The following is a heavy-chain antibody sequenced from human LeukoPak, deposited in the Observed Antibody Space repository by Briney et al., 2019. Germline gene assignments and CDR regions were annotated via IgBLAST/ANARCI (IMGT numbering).Heavy chain of an antibody. Sequence: ASVKVSCKASGYTFTGYYMHWVRQAPGQGLEWMGWINPNSGGTNYAQMFQGWVTMTRDTSISTAYMELSRLRSDDTAVYYCARGNWNDRKFDYWGQGTLVTVSS. CDR3: ARGNWNDRKFDY. CDR2: INPNSGGT. J-gene: IGHJ4*02. D-gene: IGHD1-1*01. V-gene: IGHV1-2*04. CDR1: GYTFTGYY.